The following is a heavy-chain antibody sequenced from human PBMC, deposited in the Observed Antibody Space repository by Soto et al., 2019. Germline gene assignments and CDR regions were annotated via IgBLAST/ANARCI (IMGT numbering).Heavy chain of an antibody. J-gene: IGHJ2*01. CDR2: ISSSSSTI. CDR1: GFTFSSYS. D-gene: IGHD5-12*01. CDR3: ARDRGYNEIWYFDL. V-gene: IGHV3-48*02. Sequence: EVQLVESGGGLVQPGGSLRLSCAASGFTFSSYSMNWVRQAPGKGLEWVSYISSSSSTIYYADSVKGRFTISRDNXXNSLYLQMNSLRDEDTAVYYCARDRGYNEIWYFDLWGRGTLVTVSS.